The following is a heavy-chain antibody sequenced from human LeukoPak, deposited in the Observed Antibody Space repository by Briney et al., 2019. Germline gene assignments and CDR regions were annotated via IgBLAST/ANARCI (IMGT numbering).Heavy chain of an antibody. J-gene: IGHJ3*02. Sequence: PGGSLRLSCAASGFTVSSNYMSWVRQAPGKGLEWVSATSGSGGSTYYADSVKGRFTISRDNSKNTLYLQMNSLRAEDTAVYYCALRETGDAFDIWGQGTMVTVSS. V-gene: IGHV3-23*01. D-gene: IGHD3-9*01. CDR2: TSGSGGST. CDR1: GFTVSSNY. CDR3: ALRETGDAFDI.